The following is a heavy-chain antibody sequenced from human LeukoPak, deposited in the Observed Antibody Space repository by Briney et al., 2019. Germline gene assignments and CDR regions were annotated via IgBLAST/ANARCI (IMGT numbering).Heavy chain of an antibody. D-gene: IGHD5-24*01. J-gene: IGHJ4*02. CDR1: GFTFSSYA. Sequence: SGGSLRLSCAASGFTFSSYAMHWVRQAPGKGLEWVAVISYDGSNKYYADSVKGRFTISRDNSKNTLYLQMNSLRAEDTAVYYCARVRDGYPRELWGQGTLVTVSS. CDR3: ARVRDGYPREL. CDR2: ISYDGSNK. V-gene: IGHV3-30-3*01.